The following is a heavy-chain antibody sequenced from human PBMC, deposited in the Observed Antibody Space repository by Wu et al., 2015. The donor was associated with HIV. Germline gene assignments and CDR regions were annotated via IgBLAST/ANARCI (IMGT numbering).Heavy chain of an antibody. D-gene: IGHD3-22*01. J-gene: IGHJ1*01. CDR2: ISAYNGDT. CDR1: GYTFTSSG. V-gene: IGHV1-18*01. Sequence: QVQLVQSGAEVKKPGASVKVSCKASGYTFTSSGIIWVRQAPGQGLEWMGWISAYNGDTNYAQKLQGRVTMTTDTSTSTAYMELRSLRSDDTAVYYCARDEGLNYYDSSDYYSEYFQHWGQGTLVTVSS. CDR3: ARDEGLNYYDSSDYYSEYFQH.